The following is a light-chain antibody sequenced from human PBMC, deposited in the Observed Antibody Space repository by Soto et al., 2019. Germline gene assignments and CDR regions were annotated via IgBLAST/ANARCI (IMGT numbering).Light chain of an antibody. CDR1: QSVSSN. V-gene: IGKV3-15*01. J-gene: IGKJ2*01. CDR2: GAS. CDR3: LLYNSWPPGT. Sequence: EIVMTQSPATLSVSPGERATLSCRASQSVSSNLAWYQQKPGQAPRLLIYGASARATGIPARFSGSGSGTEFTLTISSLQSADFAIYYCLLYNSWPPGTFGQGTKLEIK.